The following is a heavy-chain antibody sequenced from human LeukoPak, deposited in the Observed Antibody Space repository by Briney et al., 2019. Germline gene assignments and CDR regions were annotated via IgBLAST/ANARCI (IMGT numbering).Heavy chain of an antibody. Sequence: ASVKVSCKASGYTFTSYGISWVRQAPGQGLEWMGWVSAYNGNTNYAQKLQGRVTMTADTSTSTAYMELRSLRSDDTAVYYCARGPRITLIRGGQWYFYMDVWGKGTTVTISS. CDR1: GYTFTSYG. CDR3: ARGPRITLIRGGQWYFYMDV. V-gene: IGHV1-18*01. J-gene: IGHJ6*03. D-gene: IGHD3-10*01. CDR2: VSAYNGNT.